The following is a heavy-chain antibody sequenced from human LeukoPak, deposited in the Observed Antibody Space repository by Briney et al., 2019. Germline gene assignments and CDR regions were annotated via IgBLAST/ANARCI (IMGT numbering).Heavy chain of an antibody. V-gene: IGHV3-7*01. CDR2: IKQDGSEK. CDR1: GFNYNSYW. D-gene: IGHD3-22*01. Sequence: PGGSLRHSCSASGFNYNSYWMPWVRQTPRKGLEWVANIKQDGSEKYYVDSVKGRFTISRDNAKNSLYLQMNTLRAEDTAVYYCVRSYYYDNSGYYYKPFDYWGQGTLVTVSS. CDR3: VRSYYYDNSGYYYKPFDY. J-gene: IGHJ4*02.